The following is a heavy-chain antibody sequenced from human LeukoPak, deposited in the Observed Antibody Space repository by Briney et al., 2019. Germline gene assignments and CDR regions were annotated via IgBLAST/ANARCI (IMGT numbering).Heavy chain of an antibody. Sequence: GGSLRLSCAASGFTFSNYAMSWVRQAPGKGLEWVSAFSDSSGSTHYADSVKGRFTISRDNAKNSLYLQMNSLRAEDTAVYYCARAPYSSSWCDYWGQGTLVTVSS. D-gene: IGHD6-13*01. J-gene: IGHJ4*02. V-gene: IGHV3-23*01. CDR1: GFTFSNYA. CDR2: FSDSSGST. CDR3: ARAPYSSSWCDY.